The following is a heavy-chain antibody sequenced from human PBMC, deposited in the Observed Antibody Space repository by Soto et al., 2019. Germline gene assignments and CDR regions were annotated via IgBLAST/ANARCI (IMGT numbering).Heavy chain of an antibody. V-gene: IGHV4-59*08. CDR1: GGSISSYY. CDR3: GKYVFLAGTHDAFVI. D-gene: IGHD6-19*01. J-gene: IGHJ3*02. Sequence: SETLSLTCTVSGGSISSYYWSWIRQPPEKGLERIGYFSDSGSTNYNPPIKSRITISVDTSKNQFSLKLSSVTAAYTAMYYCGKYVFLAGTHDAFVIWGQGTMVTVS. CDR2: FSDSGST.